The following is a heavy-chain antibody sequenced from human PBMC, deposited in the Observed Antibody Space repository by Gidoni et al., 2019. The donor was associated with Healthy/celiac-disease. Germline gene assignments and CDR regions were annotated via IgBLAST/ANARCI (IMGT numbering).Heavy chain of an antibody. Sequence: QVQLVQSGAEVKKPGASVKVSCKASGYTFTSYDINWVRQATGQGLEWMGWMNPTSGNTGYAQKFQGRVTMTRNTSISTAYMELSSLRSEDTAVYYCAIALSGYDWWYYYYGMDVWGQGTTVTVSS. J-gene: IGHJ6*02. D-gene: IGHD5-12*01. CDR2: MNPTSGNT. CDR1: GYTFTSYD. CDR3: AIALSGYDWWYYYYGMDV. V-gene: IGHV1-8*01.